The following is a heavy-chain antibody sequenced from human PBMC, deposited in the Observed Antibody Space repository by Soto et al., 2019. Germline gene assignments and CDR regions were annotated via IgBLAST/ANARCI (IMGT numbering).Heavy chain of an antibody. D-gene: IGHD6-25*01. J-gene: IGHJ4*02. Sequence: QVQLQESGPGLVKPSQTLSVTCTVSGASVTSGGYYWTWIRQHSGKGLEWIGHIYSDGRTNYSPSLKRRLTISLDMSKNPSSLRLTSVTVADTAVYYCASGYKYPSDYWGQGTLVAVSS. V-gene: IGHV4-31*03. CDR1: GASVTSGGYY. CDR2: IYSDGRT. CDR3: ASGYKYPSDY.